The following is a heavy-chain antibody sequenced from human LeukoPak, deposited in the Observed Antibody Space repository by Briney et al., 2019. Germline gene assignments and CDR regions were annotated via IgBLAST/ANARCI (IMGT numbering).Heavy chain of an antibody. J-gene: IGHJ4*02. CDR2: ISSSSSYI. V-gene: IGHV3-21*01. Sequence: GGSLRLSCAASGFTFSSYSMNWVRQAPGKRLESVSSISSSSSYIYYADSVQGQLTISRDNAKNSLYLQMNSLRAEDTAVYYCARVRYDILTGPIDYWGQGTLVTVSS. CDR1: GFTFSSYS. CDR3: ARVRYDILTGPIDY. D-gene: IGHD3-9*01.